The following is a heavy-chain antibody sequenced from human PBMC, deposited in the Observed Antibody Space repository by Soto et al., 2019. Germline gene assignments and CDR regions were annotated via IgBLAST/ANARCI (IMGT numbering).Heavy chain of an antibody. CDR3: AKDLSLRITIFGVVIGGVFDY. CDR1: GFTFSSYA. J-gene: IGHJ4*02. CDR2: ISGSGGST. Sequence: GGSLRLSCAASGFTFSSYAMSWVRQAPGKGLEWVSAISGSGGSTYYADSVKGRFTISRDNSKNTLYLQMNSLRAEDTAVYYCAKDLSLRITIFGVVIGGVFDYWGRGALVTVSS. V-gene: IGHV3-23*01. D-gene: IGHD3-3*01.